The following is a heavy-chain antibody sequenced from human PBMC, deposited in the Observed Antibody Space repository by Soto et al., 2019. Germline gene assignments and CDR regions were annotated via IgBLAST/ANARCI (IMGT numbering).Heavy chain of an antibody. CDR1: GFTFNTYI. Sequence: EVQLLESGGGLVQPGGSIRLSCAASGFTFNTYIMGWVRQAPGKGLEWVAAISGSGGNTYYADSVKGRLTISRDNSKRMLYQQLNGLRAEDTAVYFCTKDRLGGGGNNHSYPSGGQGTLVTFSS. D-gene: IGHD3-16*01. CDR3: TKDRLGGGGNNHSYPS. V-gene: IGHV3-23*01. J-gene: IGHJ4*02. CDR2: ISGSGGNT.